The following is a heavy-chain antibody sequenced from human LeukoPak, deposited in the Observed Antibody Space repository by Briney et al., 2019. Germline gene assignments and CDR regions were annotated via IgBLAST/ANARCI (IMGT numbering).Heavy chain of an antibody. V-gene: IGHV4-38-2*02. CDR3: ATLGYCSGGSCYSTYYSDY. J-gene: IGHJ4*02. CDR2: IYHSGST. Sequence: SETLSLTCTVSGYSISSGYYWGWIRQPPGKGLEWIGSIYHSGSTYYNPSLKSRVTISVDTSKNQFSLKLSSVTAADTAVYYCATLGYCSGGSCYSTYYSDYWGQGTLVTVSS. D-gene: IGHD2-15*01. CDR1: GYSISSGYY.